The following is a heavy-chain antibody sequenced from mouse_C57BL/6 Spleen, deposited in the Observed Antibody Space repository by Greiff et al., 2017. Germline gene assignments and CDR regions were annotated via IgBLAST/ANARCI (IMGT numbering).Heavy chain of an antibody. CDR3: ARGDCFDF. Sequence: VQLQQPGAELVKPGASVKMSCKASGYTFTSYWITWVKQRPGQGLEWIGDIYPGSGSTNYNEKFKSKATLTVDTSSSTAYMQLSSQTSEDSAVYYCARGDCFDFWGQRNTRTVPS. CDR2: IYPGSGST. V-gene: IGHV1-55*01. CDR1: GYTFTSYW. J-gene: IGHJ2*01.